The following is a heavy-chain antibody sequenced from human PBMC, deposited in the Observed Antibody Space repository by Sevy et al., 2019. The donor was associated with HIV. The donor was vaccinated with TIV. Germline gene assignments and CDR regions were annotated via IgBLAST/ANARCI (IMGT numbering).Heavy chain of an antibody. D-gene: IGHD3-9*01. Sequence: GGSLRLSCAASGFTFSSYAMHWVRHAPGKGLEWVAVISYDGSNKYYADSVKGRFTISRDNSKNTLYLQMNSLRAEDMAVYYCARDNFYDILTGYSSPGIDYWGQGTLVTVSS. J-gene: IGHJ4*02. V-gene: IGHV3-30*04. CDR3: ARDNFYDILTGYSSPGIDY. CDR1: GFTFSSYA. CDR2: ISYDGSNK.